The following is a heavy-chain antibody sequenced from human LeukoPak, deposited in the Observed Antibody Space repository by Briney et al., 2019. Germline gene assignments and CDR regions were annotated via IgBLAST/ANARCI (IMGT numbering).Heavy chain of an antibody. V-gene: IGHV4-59*08. Sequence: SETLSLTCTVSGGSISSYYWSWVRQPPGKGLEWIGFVYYTGSTNYSTSLKSRVTISVDTSKNQFSLKLSSVTAADTAVYFCARSQAAGTEGADYWGQGTLVIVSS. J-gene: IGHJ4*02. CDR1: GGSISSYY. CDR3: ARSQAAGTEGADY. CDR2: VYYTGST. D-gene: IGHD6-13*01.